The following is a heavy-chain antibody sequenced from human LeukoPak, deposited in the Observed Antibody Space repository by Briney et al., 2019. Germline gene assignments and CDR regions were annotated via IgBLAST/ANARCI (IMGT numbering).Heavy chain of an antibody. Sequence: GGPLRLSCAASGFTFSSYSMTWVRQAPGKGLEWVSSMSSGSRCIYYADSVRGRFTISRDNAKNSLYLLMNSLRAEDTAVYYCARDRPTGASRLFVVQWGQGTLVTVSS. D-gene: IGHD3-3*01. CDR2: MSSGSRCI. J-gene: IGHJ4*02. CDR3: ARDRPTGASRLFVVQ. CDR1: GFTFSSYS. V-gene: IGHV3-21*01.